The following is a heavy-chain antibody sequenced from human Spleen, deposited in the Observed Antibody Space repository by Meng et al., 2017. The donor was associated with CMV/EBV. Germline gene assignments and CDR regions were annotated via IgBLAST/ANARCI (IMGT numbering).Heavy chain of an antibody. CDR1: GFTFSGSA. J-gene: IGHJ6*02. CDR2: IRSKANSYAT. Sequence: GESLKISCAASGFTFSGSAMHWVRQASGKGLEWVGRIRSKANSYATAYAASVKGRFTISRDDSKNTAYLQMNSLKTEDTAVYYCTRTTERHCSRTSCYTGLFGMDVWGQGTTVTVSS. CDR3: TRTTERHCSRTSCYTGLFGMDV. V-gene: IGHV3-73*01. D-gene: IGHD2-2*02.